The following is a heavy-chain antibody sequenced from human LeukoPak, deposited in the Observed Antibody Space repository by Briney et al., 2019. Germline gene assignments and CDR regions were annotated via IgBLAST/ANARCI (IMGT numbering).Heavy chain of an antibody. CDR2: VSSNGGST. CDR3: ARGYCSSTSCRAEYFQH. Sequence: GGSLRLSCAASGFTFSSYAMHWVRQAPGKGLEYVSAVSSNGGSTYYANSVKGRFTISRDNSKNTLYLQMGSLRAEDMAVYYCARGYCSSTSCRAEYFQHWGQGTLVTVSS. CDR1: GFTFSSYA. V-gene: IGHV3-64*01. J-gene: IGHJ1*01. D-gene: IGHD2-2*01.